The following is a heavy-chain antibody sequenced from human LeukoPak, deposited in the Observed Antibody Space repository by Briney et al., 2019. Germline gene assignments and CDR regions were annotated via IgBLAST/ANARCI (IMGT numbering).Heavy chain of an antibody. D-gene: IGHD6-13*01. J-gene: IGHJ5*02. CDR3: AGVAAGPGDWFDP. V-gene: IGHV1-46*01. Sequence: ASVKVSCKASGYTFTSYGISWVRQAPGQGLEWMGIINPSGGSTSYAQKFQGRVTMTRDMSTSTVYMELSSLRSEDTAVYYCAGVAAGPGDWFDPWGQGTLVTVSS. CDR1: GYTFTSYG. CDR2: INPSGGST.